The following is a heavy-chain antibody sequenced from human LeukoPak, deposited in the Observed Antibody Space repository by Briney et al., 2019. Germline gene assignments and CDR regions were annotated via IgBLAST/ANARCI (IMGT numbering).Heavy chain of an antibody. CDR3: ARDAVPAANVNWFDP. Sequence: GGSLRLSCAASGFTFSSYGMHWVRQAPGKGLEWVAVIWYDGSNKYYADSVKGRFTISRDNSKNTLYLQMNSLRAEDTAVYYCARDAVPAANVNWFDPWGQGTLVTVSS. CDR1: GFTFSSYG. V-gene: IGHV3-33*01. D-gene: IGHD2-2*01. CDR2: IWYDGSNK. J-gene: IGHJ5*02.